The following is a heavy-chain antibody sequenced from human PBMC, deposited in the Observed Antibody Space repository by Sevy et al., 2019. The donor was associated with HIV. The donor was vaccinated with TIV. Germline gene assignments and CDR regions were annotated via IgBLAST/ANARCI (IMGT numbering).Heavy chain of an antibody. J-gene: IGHJ4*02. CDR2: ISGYDGKT. CDR3: ARDAIFGANSFDY. Sequence: ASVKVSCKASGYTFSGYGISWVRQAPGQGLEWMGWISGYDGKTNYAQKVQGRVTMTRDTSTSTAYMELRSLRSDDTAVYYCARDAIFGANSFDYWGQGTLVTVSS. D-gene: IGHD3-3*01. V-gene: IGHV1-18*04. CDR1: GYTFSGYG.